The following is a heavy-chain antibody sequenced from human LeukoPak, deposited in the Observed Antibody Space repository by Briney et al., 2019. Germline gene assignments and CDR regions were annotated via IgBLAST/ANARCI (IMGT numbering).Heavy chain of an antibody. CDR3: ARGPPYSSGWHWGHPFDY. Sequence: PSQTLSLTCTVSGGSISSGRYYWSWIRQPAGRGLGWIVRIYTSGSNNYNPSLKSRVTISVDKSKTQFSLKLSSVTAAHTAVYYCARGPPYSSGWHWGHPFDYWGQGTLVTVSS. CDR2: IYTSGSN. D-gene: IGHD6-19*01. CDR1: GGSISSGRYY. V-gene: IGHV4-61*02. J-gene: IGHJ4*02.